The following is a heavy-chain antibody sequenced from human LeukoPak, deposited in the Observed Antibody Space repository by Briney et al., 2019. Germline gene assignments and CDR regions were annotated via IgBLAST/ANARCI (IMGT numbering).Heavy chain of an antibody. CDR3: ATATQPRGYFLH. D-gene: IGHD2-2*01. Sequence: GASVKVSCKASGYTFTTYSLASVRQAAGQSLEWMGWISVNNGSTNYAQSFQDRVTLTRDTSTNTAYLELRSLRSDDTAIIYCATATQPRGYFLHWGQGTLVTVSS. CDR1: GYTFTTYS. CDR2: ISVNNGST. J-gene: IGHJ1*01. V-gene: IGHV1-18*01.